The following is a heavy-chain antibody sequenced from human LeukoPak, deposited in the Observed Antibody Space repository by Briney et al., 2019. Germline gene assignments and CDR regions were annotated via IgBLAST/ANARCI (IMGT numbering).Heavy chain of an antibody. CDR2: IYTSGST. CDR3: ARERFTYCDLWSGYTH. D-gene: IGHD3-3*01. CDR1: GGSISSYY. V-gene: IGHV4-4*07. Sequence: PSETLSLTCTVSGGSISSYYWSWIRQPAGKGLEWIGRIYTSGSTNYNPSLKSRVTMSVDTSKNQFSLKLSSVTAADTAVYYCARERFTYCDLWSGYTHWGQGTLVTVSS. J-gene: IGHJ4*02.